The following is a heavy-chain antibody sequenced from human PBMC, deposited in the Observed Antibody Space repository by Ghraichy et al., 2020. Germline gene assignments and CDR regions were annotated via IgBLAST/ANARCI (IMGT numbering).Heavy chain of an antibody. Sequence: GESLNISCAASGITVSSNYMSWVRQAPGKGLEWVSIMYNGGDTHYADSVQGRFTISRDTFKNTLFLQMDRLTTEDTAVYYCARGHYGSDYWGQGTLVTVSS. V-gene: IGHV3-66*02. D-gene: IGHD3-10*01. CDR1: GITVSSNY. J-gene: IGHJ4*02. CDR2: MYNGGDT. CDR3: ARGHYGSDY.